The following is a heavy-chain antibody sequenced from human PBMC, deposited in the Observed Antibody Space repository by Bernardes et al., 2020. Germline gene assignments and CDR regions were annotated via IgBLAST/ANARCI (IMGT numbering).Heavy chain of an antibody. J-gene: IGHJ4*02. V-gene: IGHV1-18*01. CDR2: ISAYNGNT. D-gene: IGHD6-6*01. Sequence: ASVKVSCKASGYTFTSYGISWVRQAPGQGLEWMGWISAYNGNTNYAQKLQGRVTMTTDTSTSTAYMELRSLRSDDTAVYYCARDYRLRIAARPGAPDYWGQGTLVTVSS. CDR1: GYTFTSYG. CDR3: ARDYRLRIAARPGAPDY.